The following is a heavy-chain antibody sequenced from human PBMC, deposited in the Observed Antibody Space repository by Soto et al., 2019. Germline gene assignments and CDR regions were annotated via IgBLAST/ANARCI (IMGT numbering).Heavy chain of an antibody. J-gene: IGHJ6*02. Sequence: GGSLRLSCAASGFTFITYAIHWVRQAPGKGLEWVAVIWYDGNNKNYADSVKGRFTISRDNSKNTLYLQMNSLRAEDTAVYYCARGVYSSSWYVYYYGMDVWGQGTTVTVSS. CDR2: IWYDGNNK. V-gene: IGHV3-33*01. D-gene: IGHD6-13*01. CDR3: ARGVYSSSWYVYYYGMDV. CDR1: GFTFITYA.